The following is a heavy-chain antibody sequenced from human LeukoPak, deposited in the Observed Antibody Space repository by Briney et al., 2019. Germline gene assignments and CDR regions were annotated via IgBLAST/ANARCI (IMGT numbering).Heavy chain of an antibody. Sequence: GGSLRLSCAASGFTFSNYYMSWIRQAPGKGLEWVSYISSSGSTIYYTDSVRGRFTISRDNAKNSLYLQMNSLRAEDTAVYYCAREAYGSASYFNYWGQGTLVTVSS. D-gene: IGHD3-10*01. V-gene: IGHV3-11*01. CDR1: GFTFSNYY. J-gene: IGHJ4*02. CDR2: ISSSGSTI. CDR3: AREAYGSASYFNY.